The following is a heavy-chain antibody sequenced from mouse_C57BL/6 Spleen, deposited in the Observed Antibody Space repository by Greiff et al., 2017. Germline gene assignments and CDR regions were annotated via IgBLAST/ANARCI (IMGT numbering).Heavy chain of an antibody. CDR2: INPSNGGT. CDR3: ARSGYDGYFFAY. CDR1: GYTFTSYW. J-gene: IGHJ3*01. D-gene: IGHD2-3*01. Sequence: VQLQQPGTELVKPGASVKLSCKASGYTFTSYWMHWVKQRPGQGLEWIGNINPSNGGTNYNEKFKSKATMAVDKSSSTAYMQLSSLTSEDSAVYYCARSGYDGYFFAYWGQGTLVTVSA. V-gene: IGHV1-53*01.